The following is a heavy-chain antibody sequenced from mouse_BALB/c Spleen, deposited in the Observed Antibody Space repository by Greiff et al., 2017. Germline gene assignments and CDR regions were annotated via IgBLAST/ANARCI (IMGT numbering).Heavy chain of an antibody. V-gene: IGHV1-80*01. CDR3: ARDAGMAMDY. CDR1: GYAFSSYW. Sequence: QVQLQQSGAELVRPGSSVKISCKASGYAFSSYWMNWVKQRPGQGLEWIGQIYPGDGDTNYNGKFKGKATLTADKSSSTAYMQLSSLTSEDSAVYFCARDAGMAMDYWGQGTSVTVSS. J-gene: IGHJ4*01. CDR2: IYPGDGDT. D-gene: IGHD4-1*01.